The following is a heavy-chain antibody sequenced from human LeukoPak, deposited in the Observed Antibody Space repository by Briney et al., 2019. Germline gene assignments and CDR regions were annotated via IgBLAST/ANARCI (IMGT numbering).Heavy chain of an antibody. V-gene: IGHV3-74*01. CDR2: INIDGSST. Sequence: GGSLRLSCEASGFTLSNYYTHWVRQAPGKGLVWVSRINIDGSSTNYADSVKGRFTISRDNAKNTVYLQMKSLRVEDAAVYYCAPLRGYCSNGVCLFDYWGQGTLVTVSP. J-gene: IGHJ4*02. CDR3: APLRGYCSNGVCLFDY. D-gene: IGHD2-8*01. CDR1: GFTLSNYY.